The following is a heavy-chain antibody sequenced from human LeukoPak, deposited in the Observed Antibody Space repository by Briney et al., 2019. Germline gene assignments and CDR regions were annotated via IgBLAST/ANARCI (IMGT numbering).Heavy chain of an antibody. V-gene: IGHV7-4-1*02. CDR3: TLLWFGELRGMDV. J-gene: IGHJ6*04. D-gene: IGHD3-10*01. CDR1: GYTFTGYY. Sequence: ASVKVSCKASGYTFTGYYIHWVRQAPGQGLEWMGWINTNTGNPTYAQGFTGRFVFSLDTSVSTAYLQISSLKAEDTAVCYCTLLWFGELRGMDVRGKGTTVTVSS. CDR2: INTNTGNP.